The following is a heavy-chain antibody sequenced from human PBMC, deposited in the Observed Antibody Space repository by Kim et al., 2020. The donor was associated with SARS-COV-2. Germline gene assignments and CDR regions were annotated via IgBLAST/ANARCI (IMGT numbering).Heavy chain of an antibody. CDR1: GGSISSYY. CDR2: IYYSGST. Sequence: SETLSLTCTVSGGSISSYYWSWIRQPPGKGLEWIGYIYYSGSTNYNPSLKSRVTISVDTSKNQFSLKLSSVTAADTAVYYCASGWEGLLFGYWGQGTLVTVSS. CDR3: ASGWEGLLFGY. V-gene: IGHV4-59*01. J-gene: IGHJ4*02. D-gene: IGHD2-21*02.